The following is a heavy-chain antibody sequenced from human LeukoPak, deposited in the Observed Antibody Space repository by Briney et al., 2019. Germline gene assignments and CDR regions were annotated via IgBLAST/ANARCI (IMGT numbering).Heavy chain of an antibody. CDR2: INHNGNVN. CDR3: AKDFGYYGSGSYYNSVDY. J-gene: IGHJ4*02. V-gene: IGHV3-7*01. Sequence: GGSLRLSCAASGFTFSSYWMNWARQAPGKGLEWVASINHNGNVNYYADSVKGRFTISRDNAKNSLYLQMSNLRAEDTAVYYCAKDFGYYGSGSYYNSVDYWGQGTLVTVSS. D-gene: IGHD3-10*01. CDR1: GFTFSSYW.